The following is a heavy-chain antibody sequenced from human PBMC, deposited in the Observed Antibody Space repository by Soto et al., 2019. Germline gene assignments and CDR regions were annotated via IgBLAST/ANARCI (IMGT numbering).Heavy chain of an antibody. Sequence: ASETLSLTCTVYGGSFSGYYWSWIRQPPGKGLEWIGSIYYSGSTYYNPSLKSRVTISVDTSKNQFSLKLSSVTAADTAVYFCASVRTPSMITFGGVLANWGQGTLVTVSS. J-gene: IGHJ4*02. CDR1: GGSFSGYY. CDR2: IYYSGST. D-gene: IGHD3-16*01. CDR3: ASVRTPSMITFGGVLAN. V-gene: IGHV4-39*01.